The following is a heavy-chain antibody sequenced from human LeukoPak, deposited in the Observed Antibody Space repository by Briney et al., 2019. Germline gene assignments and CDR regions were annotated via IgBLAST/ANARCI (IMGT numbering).Heavy chain of an antibody. Sequence: ASVKVSCKASGYTFDVYYIHWVRQAPGQGLEWMGIFNPNGGNTNYAQRFQGRVTLTRDTSTTTVYMDLSGLRPEDTAVYYCARGRTVTNDFDLWGRGTLLTVSS. V-gene: IGHV1-46*02. J-gene: IGHJ2*01. D-gene: IGHD4-17*01. CDR2: FNPNGGNT. CDR3: ARGRTVTNDFDL. CDR1: GYTFDVYY.